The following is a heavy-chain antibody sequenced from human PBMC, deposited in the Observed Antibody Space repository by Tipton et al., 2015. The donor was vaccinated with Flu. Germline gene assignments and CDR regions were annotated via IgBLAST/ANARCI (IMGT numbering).Heavy chain of an antibody. CDR1: GGSFSGYY. Sequence: TLSLTCAVYGGSFSGYYWSWIRQPPGKGLEWIGESNHSGSTYYSPSLKSRVTISADTSNNQFSSRLSSVTAADTAMYYCTRSLRNSSGSPGYWGQGTLVTVSS. CDR2: SNHSGST. CDR3: TRSLRNSSGSPGY. V-gene: IGHV4-34*01. J-gene: IGHJ4*02. D-gene: IGHD3-22*01.